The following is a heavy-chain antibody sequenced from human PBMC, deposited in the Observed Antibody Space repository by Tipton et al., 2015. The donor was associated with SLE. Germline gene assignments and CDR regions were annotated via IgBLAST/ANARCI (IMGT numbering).Heavy chain of an antibody. CDR1: GFTFGDYA. CDR2: IRSKAYGGTT. J-gene: IGHJ2*01. CDR3: TRSRDGYNPHLYFDL. V-gene: IGHV3-49*04. D-gene: IGHD5-24*01. Sequence: SLRLSCTASGFTFGDYAMSWVRQAPGKGLEWVGFIRSKAYGGTTEYAASVKGRFTISRDDSKSIAYLQMNSLKTEDTAVYYCTRSRDGYNPHLYFDLWGRGTLFTVSS.